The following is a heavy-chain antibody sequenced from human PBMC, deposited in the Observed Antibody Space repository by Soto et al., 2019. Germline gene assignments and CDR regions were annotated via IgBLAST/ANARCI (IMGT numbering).Heavy chain of an antibody. V-gene: IGHV3-23*01. D-gene: IGHD2-8*02. Sequence: PGGSLRLSCEASGFICSSYDMSWVRQAPGKGLEWVSTILVDGRTFYVDSVKGRFTISRDNSKNTVYLQMNSLTAGDTALYYCAKATATGGGAFDICGQGTMVTVS. CDR3: AKATATGGGAFDI. J-gene: IGHJ3*02. CDR1: GFICSSYD. CDR2: ILVDGRT.